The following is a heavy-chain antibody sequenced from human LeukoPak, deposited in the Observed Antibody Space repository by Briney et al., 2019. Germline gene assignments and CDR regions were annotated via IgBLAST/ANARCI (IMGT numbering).Heavy chain of an antibody. J-gene: IGHJ6*03. D-gene: IGHD4-17*01. Sequence: SETLSLTCAVSGGSLSSGGYSWSWIRQPPGKRLEWIGDIYYSGSTYYNPSLKSRVTISVDTSKNQFSLKLSSVTAADTAVYYCAREREGATVNHRAYYYMDVWGKGTTVTVSS. V-gene: IGHV4-30-4*07. CDR3: AREREGATVNHRAYYYMDV. CDR2: IYYSGST. CDR1: GGSLSSGGYS.